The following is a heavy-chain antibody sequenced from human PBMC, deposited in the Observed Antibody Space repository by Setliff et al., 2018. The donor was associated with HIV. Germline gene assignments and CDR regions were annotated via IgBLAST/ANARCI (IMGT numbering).Heavy chain of an antibody. CDR3: ARDTVGGSGVTEFDY. CDR1: GGSISSGPYY. V-gene: IGHV4-39*07. Sequence: SETLSLTCTVSGGSISSGPYYWGWIRQPPGKGLEWIGNIYYDGSTYYNPSLKSRVIISLDTSKNQLSLRLSSMTAADTAVYYCARDTVGGSGVTEFDYWGQGTLVTVSS. J-gene: IGHJ4*02. CDR2: IYYDGST. D-gene: IGHD3-16*01.